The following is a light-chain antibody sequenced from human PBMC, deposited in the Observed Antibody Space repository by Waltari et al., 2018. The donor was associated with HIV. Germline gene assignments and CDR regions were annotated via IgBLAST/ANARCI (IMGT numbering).Light chain of an antibody. CDR3: SSYAGSKNRVV. J-gene: IGLJ2*01. CDR1: SSDVSSYEY. Sequence: HSALTPSPSASVSPGQAVTISCTGTSSDVSSYEYVSWYRQHPGKAPNLMIYDDHKRPSGVPDRFYGSKYGNTAFLTVSGLKAEDEATYYCSSYAGSKNRVVYGGGTFLNVL. CDR2: DDH. V-gene: IGLV2-8*01.